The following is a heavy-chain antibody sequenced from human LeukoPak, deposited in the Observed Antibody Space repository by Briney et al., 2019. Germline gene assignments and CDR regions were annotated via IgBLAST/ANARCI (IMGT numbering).Heavy chain of an antibody. CDR1: GFTFSDAW. CDR3: TTDSGPPSGYFDY. CDR2: IKSKADGGTT. J-gene: IGHJ4*02. V-gene: IGHV3-15*01. Sequence: KAGGSLRLSCAASGFTFSDAWMSWARQAPGKGLEWVGHIKSKADGGTTDYAAPVKGRFTISRHDSKAMLYLQMNSLKTEDTAVYYCTTDSGPPSGYFDYWGQGTLVTVSS. D-gene: IGHD1-26*01.